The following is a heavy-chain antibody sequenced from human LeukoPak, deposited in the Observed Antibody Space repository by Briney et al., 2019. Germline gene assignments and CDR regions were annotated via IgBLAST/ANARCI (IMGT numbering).Heavy chain of an antibody. CDR1: GFTFSNNA. Sequence: PGTSLRLSCAASGFTFSNNAMHWVRQAPGKGLEWVAFIRSDGSNKYYADSVRGRFTISRDNSKNTLYLQMNSLRAEDTAVYYCDCSSTSCYQLQGYWGQGTLVTVSS. V-gene: IGHV3-30*04. CDR3: DCSSTSCYQLQGY. CDR2: IRSDGSNK. D-gene: IGHD2-2*01. J-gene: IGHJ4*02.